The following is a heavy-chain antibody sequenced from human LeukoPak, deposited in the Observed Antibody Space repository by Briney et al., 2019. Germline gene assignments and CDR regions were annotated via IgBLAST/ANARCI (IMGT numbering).Heavy chain of an antibody. CDR3: ARKGRTTAGRGWSDP. CDR2: MNPKSGNT. CDR1: GYTFINYD. J-gene: IGHJ5*02. V-gene: IGHV1-8*01. Sequence: KPGASVKVSCKASGYTFINYDILWVRQATGQGLEWLGWMNPKSGNTGYQQKFQGRVTMTRNTSISTAYMELTSLRPDDTAVYYCARKGRTTAGRGWSDPWGQGTLITVSS. D-gene: IGHD1-1*01.